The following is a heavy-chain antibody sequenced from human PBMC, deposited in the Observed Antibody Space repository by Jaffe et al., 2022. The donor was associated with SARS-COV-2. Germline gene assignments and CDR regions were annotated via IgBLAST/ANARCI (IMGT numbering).Heavy chain of an antibody. CDR2: IYYTGAT. CDR1: GDSISSYY. CDR3: ARATMGGNDWGGPYPYYFDY. J-gene: IGHJ4*02. V-gene: IGHV4-59*01. D-gene: IGHD2-21*01. Sequence: QVQLQESGPGLVKTSETLSLTCTVSGDSISSYYWNWIRQSPGKGLEYIGYIYYTGATNKNPSLKSRVTISVDESKKQFSLKLTSVTAADTAVYYCARATMGGNDWGGPYPYYFDYWGQGTLVTVSS.